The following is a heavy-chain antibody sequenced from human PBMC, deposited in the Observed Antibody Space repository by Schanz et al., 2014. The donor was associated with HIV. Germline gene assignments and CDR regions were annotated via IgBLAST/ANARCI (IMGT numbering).Heavy chain of an antibody. Sequence: EVQMLESGGGSVQLGGSLRLSCAASGFTFSNFAMSWVRQAPGKGLEWVSSISGSGVSTFYAGSVKGRFAISRDKSKNTLYLQMNSLRVEDTAVYYCAKMARSVAANTNFDYWGQGTLVTVSS. CDR2: ISGSGVST. J-gene: IGHJ4*02. CDR1: GFTFSNFA. V-gene: IGHV3-23*01. D-gene: IGHD6-19*01. CDR3: AKMARSVAANTNFDY.